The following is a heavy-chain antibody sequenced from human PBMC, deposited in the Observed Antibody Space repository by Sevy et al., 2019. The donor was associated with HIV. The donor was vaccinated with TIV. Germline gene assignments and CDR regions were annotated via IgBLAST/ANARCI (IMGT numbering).Heavy chain of an antibody. V-gene: IGHV3-11*01. D-gene: IGHD3-22*01. CDR3: AKGGGGDYYDSGAYFHH. CDR2: ISSSGTTK. CDR1: GFTFSDYY. J-gene: IGHJ1*01. Sequence: GGSLRLSCAASGFTFSDYYMTWIRQAPGKGLEWVSYISSSGTTKYYADSVEGRFTISRDNAKESLFLQMNSLRAEDTAVYYCAKGGGGDYYDSGAYFHHWGQGALVTVSS.